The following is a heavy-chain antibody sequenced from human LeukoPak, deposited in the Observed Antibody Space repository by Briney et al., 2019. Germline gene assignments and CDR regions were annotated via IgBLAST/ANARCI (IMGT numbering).Heavy chain of an antibody. Sequence: GGSLRLSCAASGFTVSSNYMSWVRQAPGKGLEGVSVIYSGGGTDYADSVKGRFTISRDNSKNTLYLQMNSLRAEDTAVYYCARAVGVTAIHNAFDIWGQGTMVTVSS. D-gene: IGHD2-21*02. J-gene: IGHJ3*02. V-gene: IGHV3-66*02. CDR1: GFTVSSNY. CDR2: IYSGGGT. CDR3: ARAVGVTAIHNAFDI.